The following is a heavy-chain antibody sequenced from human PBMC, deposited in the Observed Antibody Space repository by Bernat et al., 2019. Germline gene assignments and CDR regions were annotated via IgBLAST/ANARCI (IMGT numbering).Heavy chain of an antibody. D-gene: IGHD6-19*01. Sequence: EVQLVESGGGLVQPGGSLRLSCAASGFTVSSNYMSWVRQAPGKGLEWVSVIYSGGSTYYADSVKGRFTISRDNSKNTLYLQMNSLRAEDTAVYYCVMASGWSALFDYWGQGTLVTVSS. CDR2: IYSGGST. J-gene: IGHJ4*02. V-gene: IGHV3-66*01. CDR1: GFTVSSNY. CDR3: VMASGWSALFDY.